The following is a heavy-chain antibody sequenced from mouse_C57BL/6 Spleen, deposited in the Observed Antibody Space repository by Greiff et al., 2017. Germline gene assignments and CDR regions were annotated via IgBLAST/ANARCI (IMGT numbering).Heavy chain of an antibody. CDR2: IYPGSGSP. Sequence: QVQLQQPGAELVKPGASVKMSCKASGYTFTSYWITWVKQRPGQGLAWIGDIYPGSGSPNYNEKFKSKATLTVDTSSSTAYMQLSSLTSEDSAVYYCARCQYYGSIFAYWGQGTLVTVSA. V-gene: IGHV1-55*01. CDR3: ARCQYYGSIFAY. J-gene: IGHJ3*01. D-gene: IGHD1-1*01. CDR1: GYTFTSYW.